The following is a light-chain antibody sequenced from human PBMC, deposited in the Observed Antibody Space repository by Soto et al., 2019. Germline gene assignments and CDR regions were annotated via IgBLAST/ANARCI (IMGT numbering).Light chain of an antibody. Sequence: DIQMTQSPSSLSASVGDRVTITCRASQSISSYLNWYQQKPGKAPKLLIYAASSLQSVVPSRFSGSGSGTDFTLTISSLQPEDFATYYCQQANSFPGFGGGTKVEIK. CDR3: QQANSFPG. CDR1: QSISSY. J-gene: IGKJ4*01. CDR2: AAS. V-gene: IGKV1-39*01.